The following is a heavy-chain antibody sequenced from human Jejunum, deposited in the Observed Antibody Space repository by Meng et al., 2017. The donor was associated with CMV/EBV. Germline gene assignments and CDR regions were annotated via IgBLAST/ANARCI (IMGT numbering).Heavy chain of an antibody. CDR1: GSA. CDR2: IRSKANKYAT. J-gene: IGHJ6*02. D-gene: IGHD2-15*01. CDR3: SSSCSGATCYDYYGMDV. V-gene: IGHV3-73*01. Sequence: GSAVHWVRQASGKGLEWVGRIRSKANKYATAYAASVKGRFTFSRDDSENTAYLQMNSLKTEDTAVYYCSSSCSGATCYDYYGMDVWGQGTTVTVSS.